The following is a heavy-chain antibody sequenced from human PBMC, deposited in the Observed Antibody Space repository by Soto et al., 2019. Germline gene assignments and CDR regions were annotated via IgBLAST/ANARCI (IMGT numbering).Heavy chain of an antibody. CDR1: GFSLSTSGVG. Sequence: QITLKESGPTLVKPTQTLTLTCTFSGFSLSTSGVGVGWFRQPPGKALEWLALIYWDDDKRYSPSLKSRLTIXXDTSRNQVALTMTTMDPVDTATYSCARFGDGYFPHWGQGTLVPVS. V-gene: IGHV2-5*02. CDR2: IYWDDDK. D-gene: IGHD3-10*01. CDR3: ARFGDGYFPH. J-gene: IGHJ1*01.